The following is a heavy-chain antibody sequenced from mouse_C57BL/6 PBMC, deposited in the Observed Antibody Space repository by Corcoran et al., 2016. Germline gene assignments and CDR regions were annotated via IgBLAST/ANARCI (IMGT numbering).Heavy chain of an antibody. CDR2: ISYEGSN. J-gene: IGHJ3*01. V-gene: IGHV3-6*01. CDR3: ASVDYDEAWFAY. CDR1: GYSITSGYY. Sequence: DVQLQESGAGLVKPSQSLSLTCSVTGYSITSGYYWNWNRQFPGNKMEWMGYISYEGSNNYNPSLKNRISITRDTSKNQFFLKLNSVTTEDTATYDCASVDYDEAWFAYWGQGTLVTVSA. D-gene: IGHD2-4*01.